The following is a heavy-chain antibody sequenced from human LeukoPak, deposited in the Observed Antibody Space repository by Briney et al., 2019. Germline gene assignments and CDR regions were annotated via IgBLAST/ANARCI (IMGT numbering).Heavy chain of an antibody. Sequence: PGRSLRLSCAASGFTFSSYGMHWVRQAPGKGLEWVAVISYDGSNKYYADSVKGRFTISRDNSKNTLYLQMNSLRAEDTAVYYCAKDSLRGYSYGSFDYWGQGTLVTVSS. V-gene: IGHV3-30*18. CDR1: GFTFSSYG. J-gene: IGHJ4*02. CDR2: ISYDGSNK. CDR3: AKDSLRGYSYGSFDY. D-gene: IGHD5-18*01.